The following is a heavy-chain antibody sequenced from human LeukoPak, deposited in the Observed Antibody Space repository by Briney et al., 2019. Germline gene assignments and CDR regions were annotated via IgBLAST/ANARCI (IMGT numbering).Heavy chain of an antibody. Sequence: ASVKVSCKASGYTFIDYYIHWVRQAPGQGLEWMGWINSNSGGTNPAQKFQGRVTMTRVTSISTAYMELSRLRSDDTAVYYCAREGRITGTAAAFDIWGQGTMVTVSS. D-gene: IGHD1/OR15-1a*01. CDR2: INSNSGGT. V-gene: IGHV1-2*02. J-gene: IGHJ3*02. CDR1: GYTFIDYY. CDR3: AREGRITGTAAAFDI.